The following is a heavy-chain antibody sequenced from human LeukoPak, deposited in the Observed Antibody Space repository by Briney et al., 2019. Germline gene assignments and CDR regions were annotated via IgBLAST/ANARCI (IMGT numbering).Heavy chain of an antibody. Sequence: GRSLRVSCAASGFTFVDYAVHWVRQARGKGLEWVSGISWNSGSIGYADSVKGRFTISRDNAKNSLYLQMNSLRAEDTALYYCAKGLAAAGTGDDYWGQGTLVTVSS. CDR2: ISWNSGSI. D-gene: IGHD6-13*01. J-gene: IGHJ4*02. CDR3: AKGLAAAGTGDDY. CDR1: GFTFVDYA. V-gene: IGHV3-9*01.